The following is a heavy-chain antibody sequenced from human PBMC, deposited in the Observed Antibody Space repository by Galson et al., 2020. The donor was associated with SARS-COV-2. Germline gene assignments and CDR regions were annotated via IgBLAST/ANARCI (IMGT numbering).Heavy chain of an antibody. CDR1: GFTFSSYS. J-gene: IGHJ5*02. Sequence: GGSLRLSCAASGFTFSSYSMNWVRQAPGKGLEWVSRINNDGSNTTYADSVKGRFTISRDNAKNTLYLQMNSLRAEDTAVDYCARVPPYRDAGLGGPEGPWGQGALVTVSS. V-gene: IGHV3-74*01. CDR2: INNDGSNT. D-gene: IGHD3-16*01. CDR3: ARVPPYRDAGLGGPEGP.